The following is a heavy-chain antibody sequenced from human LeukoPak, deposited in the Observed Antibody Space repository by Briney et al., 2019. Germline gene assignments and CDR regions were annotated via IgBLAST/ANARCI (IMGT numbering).Heavy chain of an antibody. CDR3: TRYGGWFFDY. V-gene: IGHV3-7*01. D-gene: IGHD3-10*01. Sequence: PGGSLRLSCAASGFTFSTHWMSWVRQAPGKGLEWVANIKQDGSEKYYVDSVKGRFTISRDNAKNSLYLQMNSLRAEGTAVYYCTRYGGWFFDYWGQGTLVTVSS. J-gene: IGHJ4*02. CDR2: IKQDGSEK. CDR1: GFTFSTHW.